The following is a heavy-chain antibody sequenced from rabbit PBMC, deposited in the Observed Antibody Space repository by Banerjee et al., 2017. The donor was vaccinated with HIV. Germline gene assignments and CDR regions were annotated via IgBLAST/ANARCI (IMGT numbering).Heavy chain of an antibody. D-gene: IGHD8-1*01. CDR3: ARGGVGTTYPYGGMDL. J-gene: IGHJ6*01. CDR2: IYAGSSGNT. Sequence: QSLEESGGDLVKPGASLTLTCTASGFSFSTSYYMCWVRQAPGKGLEWTGCIYAGSSGNTYYASWAKGRFTISKTSSTTVTLQMTSLTAADTATYFCARGGVGTTYPYGGMDLWGPGTLVTVS. CDR1: GFSFSTSYY. V-gene: IGHV1S40*01.